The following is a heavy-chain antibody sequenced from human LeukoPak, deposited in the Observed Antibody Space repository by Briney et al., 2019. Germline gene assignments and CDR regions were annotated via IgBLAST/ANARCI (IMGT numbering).Heavy chain of an antibody. J-gene: IGHJ4*02. D-gene: IGHD5-18*01. CDR1: GFVFSSYD. CDR3: ARDSRNTARGFDY. V-gene: IGHV3-21*01. CDR2: FKSSSYI. Sequence: PGGSLRLSCAASGFVFSSYDMNWVRQAPGKGLEWVSCFKSSSYIYYADSVRGRFTISRDNAKNSLYLQMNSLRAEDTAVYYCARDSRNTARGFDYWGQGTLVTVSS.